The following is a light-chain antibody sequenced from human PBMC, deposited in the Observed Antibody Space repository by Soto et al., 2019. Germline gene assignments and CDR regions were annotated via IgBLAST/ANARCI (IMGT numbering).Light chain of an antibody. V-gene: IGKV3-11*01. CDR3: QQRSNWLFT. CDR2: DAS. Sequence: EIVLTQSPATLSLSPGERATLSCRASQSFRSYLAWYQQKPGQAPRLLIYDASNRATGIPARFSGSGSGTDFTLTISSLEPEDFAVYYCQQRSNWLFTFGPGTKVDIK. J-gene: IGKJ3*01. CDR1: QSFRSY.